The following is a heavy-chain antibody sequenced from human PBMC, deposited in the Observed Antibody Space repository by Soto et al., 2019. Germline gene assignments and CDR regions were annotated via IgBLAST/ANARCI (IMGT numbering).Heavy chain of an antibody. CDR1: GFTFSSYA. V-gene: IGHV3-23*01. D-gene: IGHD2-15*01. Sequence: EVQVLESGGGLVQPGGALRLSCAASGFTFSSYAMSWVRQAPGKGLEWVSGIRGSGASTYYADSVKGRFTISRDNSKNTLHLQMNSLRVADTAVYYCAKGGSLFRSAWFDYWGQGTLVTASS. CDR2: IRGSGAST. CDR3: AKGGSLFRSAWFDY. J-gene: IGHJ4*02.